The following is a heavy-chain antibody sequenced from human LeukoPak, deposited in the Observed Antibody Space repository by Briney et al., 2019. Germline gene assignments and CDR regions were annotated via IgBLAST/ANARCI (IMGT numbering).Heavy chain of an antibody. CDR1: GFSFSSYE. Sequence: GGSLRLSCAASGFSFSSYEMNWVRQAPGKGLEWVSYISSSGSTRYYADSVKGRFTMSRDNAKNSLYLQMNSLRAEDTAVYFCARGGVDYYGSGTYYLMYYFDYWGQGALVTVSS. V-gene: IGHV3-48*03. D-gene: IGHD3-10*01. CDR2: ISSSGSTR. CDR3: ARGGVDYYGSGTYYLMYYFDY. J-gene: IGHJ4*02.